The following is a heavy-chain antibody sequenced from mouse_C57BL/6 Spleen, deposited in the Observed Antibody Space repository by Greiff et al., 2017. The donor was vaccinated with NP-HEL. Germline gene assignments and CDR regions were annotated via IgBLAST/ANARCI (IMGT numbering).Heavy chain of an antibody. J-gene: IGHJ2*01. V-gene: IGHV5-17*01. CDR3: ARSIITTVVAPPLFDD. D-gene: IGHD1-1*01. CDR2: ISSGSSTI. CDR1: GFTFSDYG. Sequence: EVMLVESGGGLVKPGGSLKLSCAASGFTFSDYGMHWVRQAPEKGLEWVAYISSGSSTIYYADTVKGRFTISRDNAKNTLFLQMTSLRSEDTAMYYCARSIITTVVAPPLFDDWGQGTTLTVSS.